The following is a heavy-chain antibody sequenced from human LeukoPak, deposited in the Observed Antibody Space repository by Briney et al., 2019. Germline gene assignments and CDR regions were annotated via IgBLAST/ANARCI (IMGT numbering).Heavy chain of an antibody. J-gene: IGHJ5*02. CDR2: INHSGST. D-gene: IGHD6-19*01. CDR1: GGSFSGCY. Sequence: SETLSLTCAVYGGSFSGCYWSWIRQPPGKGLEWIGEINHSGSTNYSPSLKSRVTISVDTSKNQFSLKLSSVTAADTAVYYCAKAWLVRNWFDPWGQGTLVTVSS. CDR3: AKAWLVRNWFDP. V-gene: IGHV4-34*01.